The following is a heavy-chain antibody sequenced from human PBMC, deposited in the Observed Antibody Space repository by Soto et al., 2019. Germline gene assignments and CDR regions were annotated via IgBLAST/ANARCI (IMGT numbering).Heavy chain of an antibody. Sequence: ASVKVSCKASGYTFTSYDINWVRQATGQGLEWMGWMNPNSGNTGYAQKFQGRVTMTRNTSISTAYMELSSLRSEDTAVYYCAREQHNYYGSGTTANWFDPWGQGTLVTVSS. D-gene: IGHD3-10*01. CDR3: AREQHNYYGSGTTANWFDP. CDR2: MNPNSGNT. CDR1: GYTFTSYD. V-gene: IGHV1-8*01. J-gene: IGHJ5*02.